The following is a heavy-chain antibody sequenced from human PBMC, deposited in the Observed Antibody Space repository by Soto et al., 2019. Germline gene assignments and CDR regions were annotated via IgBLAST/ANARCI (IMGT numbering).Heavy chain of an antibody. CDR1: GFTFSSYA. CDR3: ARAVPITIFGVVTPDAFDI. Sequence: GGSLRLSCAASGFTFSSYAMHWVRQAPGKGLEWVAVISYDGSNKYYADSVKGRFTISRDNSKNTLYLQMNSLRAEDTAVYYWARAVPITIFGVVTPDAFDIWGQGTMVTVSS. CDR2: ISYDGSNK. V-gene: IGHV3-30-3*01. J-gene: IGHJ3*02. D-gene: IGHD3-3*01.